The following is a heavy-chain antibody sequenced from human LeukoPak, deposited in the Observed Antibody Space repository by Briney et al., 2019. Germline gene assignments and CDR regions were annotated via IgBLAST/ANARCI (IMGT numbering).Heavy chain of an antibody. CDR1: GGPISSYY. D-gene: IGHD3-9*01. CDR3: ARWGAGFDWLLAPFDY. Sequence: SETLSLTCTGSGGPISSYYWSWIRQPPGKGLERIGYIYYSGSTNYNPSLKSRVTISVDTSKNQFSLKLSSVTAADTAVYYCARWGAGFDWLLAPFDYWGQGILVTVSS. CDR2: IYYSGST. J-gene: IGHJ4*02. V-gene: IGHV4-59*08.